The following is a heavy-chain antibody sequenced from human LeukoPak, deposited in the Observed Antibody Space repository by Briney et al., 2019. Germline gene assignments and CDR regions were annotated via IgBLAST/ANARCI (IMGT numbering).Heavy chain of an antibody. J-gene: IGHJ4*02. D-gene: IGHD2-2*01. Sequence: SETLSLTCTVSGGSISSSSYYWGWIRQPPGEGLEWIGSIYYSGSTYYNPSLKSRVTISVDTSKNQFSLKLSSVTAADTAVYYCARGPTYQPIDSWGQGTLVTVSS. CDR1: GGSISSSSYY. CDR3: ARGPTYQPIDS. CDR2: IYYSGST. V-gene: IGHV4-39*01.